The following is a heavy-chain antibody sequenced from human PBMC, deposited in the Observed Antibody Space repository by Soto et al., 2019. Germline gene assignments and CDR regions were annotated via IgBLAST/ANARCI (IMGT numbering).Heavy chain of an antibody. CDR2: ITGSGGNT. CDR3: ALSGLRSSSSGDFDY. J-gene: IGHJ4*02. Sequence: GSLRLSCAASGFTFTNYVMNWVRQAPGKGLEWVSSITGSGGNTYYADSVKGRFTMSGDNSKSTLSLQMNSLRVEDTAVYYCALSGLRSSSSGDFDYWGQGTLVTVSS. CDR1: GFTFTNYV. D-gene: IGHD6-13*01. V-gene: IGHV3-23*01.